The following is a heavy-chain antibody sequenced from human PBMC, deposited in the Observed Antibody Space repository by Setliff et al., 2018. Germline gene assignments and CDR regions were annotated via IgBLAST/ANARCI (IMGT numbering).Heavy chain of an antibody. CDR2: IDQSGIT. CDR1: GGSFSGYY. CDR3: ARGRRITMIVVPPGVFDI. D-gene: IGHD3-22*01. Sequence: SETLSLTCAVYGGSFSGYYWSWIRQPPGKGPEWIGEIDQSGITKSNPSPKSRVTISIDTSKNQFSLRLSSVTATDTAVYYCARGRRITMIVVPPGVFDIWGQGTMVTVSS. V-gene: IGHV4-34*01. J-gene: IGHJ3*02.